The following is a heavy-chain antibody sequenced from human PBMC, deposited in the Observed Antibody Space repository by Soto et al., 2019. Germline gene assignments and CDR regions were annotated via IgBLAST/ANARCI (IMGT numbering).Heavy chain of an antibody. CDR2: IYYSGST. Sequence: SETLSLTCTVSGGSISSYYWSWIRQPPGKGLEWIGYIYYSGSTNYNPSFKSRVTISVDTSKNQFSLKLSSVTAADTAVYYCARDTSYRGYGDNAFDIWGQGTMVTVSS. CDR3: ARDTSYRGYGDNAFDI. CDR1: GGSISSYY. D-gene: IGHD4-17*01. J-gene: IGHJ3*02. V-gene: IGHV4-59*01.